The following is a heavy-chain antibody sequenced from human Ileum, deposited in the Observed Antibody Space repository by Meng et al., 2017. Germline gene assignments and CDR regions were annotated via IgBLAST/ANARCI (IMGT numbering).Heavy chain of an antibody. J-gene: IGHJ2*01. Sequence: QVQLQESGPGLVKPSQTLSLTGTVSGGSISSGSYYWSWIRQPAGKGLEWIGRIYTSGSTNYNPSLKSRVTISVDTSKNQFSLKLSSVTAADTAVYYCARESSGGGYYDSSGYCFDLWGRGTLVTVSS. V-gene: IGHV4-61*02. D-gene: IGHD3-22*01. CDR3: ARESSGGGYYDSSGYCFDL. CDR2: IYTSGST. CDR1: GGSISSGSYY.